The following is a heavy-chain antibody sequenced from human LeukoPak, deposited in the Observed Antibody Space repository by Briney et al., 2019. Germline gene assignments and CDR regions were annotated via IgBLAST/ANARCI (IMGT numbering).Heavy chain of an antibody. CDR3: ARAGDYYVSGSYLGF. J-gene: IGHJ4*02. CDR1: GGSISSYY. CDR2: IYHRGSA. Sequence: SETLSRTCTVSGGSISSYYWTWIRQPPGKGLEWIGYIYHRGSANYNPSLKSRVTISVDTSKNQFSLTLSSVTAADAAVYYCARAGDYYVSGSYLGFWGQGTLVTVSS. V-gene: IGHV4-59*01. D-gene: IGHD3-10*01.